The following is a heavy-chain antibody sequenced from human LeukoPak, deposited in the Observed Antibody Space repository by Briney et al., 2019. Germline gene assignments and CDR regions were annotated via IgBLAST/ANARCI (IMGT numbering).Heavy chain of an antibody. J-gene: IGHJ4*02. Sequence: PSETLSLTCTVSGGSISSHYWTWIRQPAGKGPEWIGRIYTSGSTNYNPSLKSRVTMSVDTSKNQFSLKVSSVTAADTGVYYCARGPRVFDYWGQGTLVTVSS. D-gene: IGHD1-14*01. CDR2: IYTSGST. V-gene: IGHV4-4*07. CDR1: GGSISSHY. CDR3: ARGPRVFDY.